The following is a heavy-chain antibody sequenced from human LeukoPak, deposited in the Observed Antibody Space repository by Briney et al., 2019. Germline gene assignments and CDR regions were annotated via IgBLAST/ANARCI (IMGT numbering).Heavy chain of an antibody. D-gene: IGHD4-11*01. CDR1: GDSVTTYY. J-gene: IGHJ6*02. V-gene: IGHV4-59*02. CDR2: IYYSGSA. Sequence: PSETLSLTCTVSGDSVTTYYWSWIRQPPGKGLEWLGYIYYSGSATYNPSLKSRVTISVDTSKNQFSLKLSSVTAADTAVYYCARDGSNWSNDYYHGVDVWGQGTTVTVSS. CDR3: ARDGSNWSNDYYHGVDV.